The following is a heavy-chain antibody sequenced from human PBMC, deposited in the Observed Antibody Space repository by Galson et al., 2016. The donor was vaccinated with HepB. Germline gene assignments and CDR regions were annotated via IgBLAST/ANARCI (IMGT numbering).Heavy chain of an antibody. D-gene: IGHD2-8*01. CDR2: VFYRGDT. V-gene: IGHV4-39*01. Sequence: SVSSNHMGWVRQAPGKGLEWIGSVFYRGDTRYNPPLNSRVTISVDTSKNQFFLMLRSVTAADTAVYYCARGCTDGVCNGYGMDVWGQGTTVTVSS. CDR3: ARGCTDGVCNGYGMDV. CDR1: SVSSNH. J-gene: IGHJ6*02.